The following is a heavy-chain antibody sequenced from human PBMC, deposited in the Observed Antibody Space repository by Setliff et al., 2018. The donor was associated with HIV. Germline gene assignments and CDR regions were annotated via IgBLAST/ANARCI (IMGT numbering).Heavy chain of an antibody. Sequence: ASVQVSCKASGYTITGFYTHWVRQAPGQGLEWMERINPNTGDTHYAEKFQGRITMVTDTSISKAYLELRRLSIDDQAVYLCARVPLYNGHEGDNWFDPWGQGTLVTVTS. J-gene: IGHJ5*02. CDR2: INPNTGDT. D-gene: IGHD1-20*01. V-gene: IGHV1-2*06. CDR3: ARVPLYNGHEGDNWFDP. CDR1: GYTITGFY.